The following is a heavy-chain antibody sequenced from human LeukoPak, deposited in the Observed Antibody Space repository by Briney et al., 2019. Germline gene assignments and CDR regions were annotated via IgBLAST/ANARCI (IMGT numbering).Heavy chain of an antibody. CDR2: IGSGGST. D-gene: IGHD3-10*01. V-gene: IGHV3-23*01. CDR1: GFTFSSYA. CDR3: AKNGYGSTYSRVDY. Sequence: PGGSLRLSCAASGFTFSSYAMNWVRQAPGKGPEWVSAIGSGGSTFYADSVKGRFTISRDNSKNTLYLQMKSLRAEDTAVYYCAKNGYGSTYSRVDYWGQGTLVTVSS. J-gene: IGHJ4*02.